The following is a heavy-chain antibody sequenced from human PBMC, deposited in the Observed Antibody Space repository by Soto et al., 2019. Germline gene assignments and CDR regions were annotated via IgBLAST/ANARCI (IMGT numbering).Heavy chain of an antibody. CDR1: SGSISSSNW. J-gene: IGHJ5*02. Sequence: SETLSLTCAVSSGSISSSNWWSWVRQPPGKGLEWIGDIYHSGSTNYNPSLKSRVTISVDKSKNQFSLKLSSVTAADTAVYYCARLFCSSTSCLTPSWFDPWGQGTLVTVSS. CDR3: ARLFCSSTSCLTPSWFDP. D-gene: IGHD2-2*01. CDR2: IYHSGST. V-gene: IGHV4-4*02.